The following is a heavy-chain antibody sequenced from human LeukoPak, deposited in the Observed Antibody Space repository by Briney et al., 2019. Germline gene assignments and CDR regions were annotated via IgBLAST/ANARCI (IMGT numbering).Heavy chain of an antibody. CDR3: AKAGHSSSWAWADY. J-gene: IGHJ4*02. D-gene: IGHD6-13*01. CDR1: GFTFSSYA. V-gene: IGHV3-23*01. Sequence: PGGSLRLSCAASGFTFSSYAMSWVRQAPGKGLEWVSVISGSDDSTYYADSVKGRFTISRDNSKNTLFLQMNSLRAEDTALYYCAKAGHSSSWAWADYWGQGKLVTVSS. CDR2: ISGSDDST.